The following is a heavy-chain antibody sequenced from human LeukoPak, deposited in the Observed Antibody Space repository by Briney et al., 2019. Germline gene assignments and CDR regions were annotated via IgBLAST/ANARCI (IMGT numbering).Heavy chain of an antibody. J-gene: IGHJ4*02. V-gene: IGHV3-48*03. Sequence: GGSLRLSCAASGFTFSSYEMQWVRQAPGKGREGISYISSSGSSIYYTDSVKGRFTISRDNGKNSLYLEMNSLRAEDTAVYYCARVHYNTAMVDIDYWGQGTLVTVSS. CDR1: GFTFSSYE. D-gene: IGHD5-18*01. CDR2: ISSSGSSI. CDR3: ARVHYNTAMVDIDY.